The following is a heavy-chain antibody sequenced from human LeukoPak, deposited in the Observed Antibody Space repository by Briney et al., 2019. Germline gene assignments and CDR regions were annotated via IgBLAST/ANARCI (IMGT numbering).Heavy chain of an antibody. CDR3: ARDRDYGDYVYVFDY. D-gene: IGHD4-17*01. J-gene: IGHJ4*02. CDR2: INPNSGGT. Sequence: GASVKVSCKASGYTFTGYYMHWVRQAPGQGLEWMGWINPNSGGTNYAQKFQGRVTMTRDTSISTAYMELSRLRSDDTAVYYCARDRDYGDYVYVFDYWGQGTLGTVSS. CDR1: GYTFTGYY. V-gene: IGHV1-2*02.